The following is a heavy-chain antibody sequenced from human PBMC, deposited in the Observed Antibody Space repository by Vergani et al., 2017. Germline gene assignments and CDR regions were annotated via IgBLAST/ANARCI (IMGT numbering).Heavy chain of an antibody. CDR1: GYTFSSYG. V-gene: IGHV1-18*04. CDR3: ARDRGSGPDY. Sequence: QGHLVQSGVEVKKPGASVKDSCKTSGYTFSSYGISWVRQAPGQGPEWMGWISTSNGYTNYAQKFQGRVTMTTDTSTSTAYMELRTLRSDDTAVYYCARDRGSGPDYWGQGTLVTVSS. CDR2: ISTSNGYT. D-gene: IGHD6-19*01. J-gene: IGHJ4*02.